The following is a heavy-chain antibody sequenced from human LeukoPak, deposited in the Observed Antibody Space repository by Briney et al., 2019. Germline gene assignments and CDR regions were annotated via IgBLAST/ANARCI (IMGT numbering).Heavy chain of an antibody. CDR2: ISGSGGDT. V-gene: IGHV3-23*01. CDR3: AKDPWGSRGYFDY. D-gene: IGHD7-27*01. CDR1: GFTFSSYA. Sequence: GGSLRLSCAASGFTFSSYAMIWVRQAPGKGLEWVSAISGSGGDTYYADSVKGRFTIFRDNSKNTEYLRMNSLRAEDTAVYYCAKDPWGSRGYFDYCGQGTLVTVSS. J-gene: IGHJ4*02.